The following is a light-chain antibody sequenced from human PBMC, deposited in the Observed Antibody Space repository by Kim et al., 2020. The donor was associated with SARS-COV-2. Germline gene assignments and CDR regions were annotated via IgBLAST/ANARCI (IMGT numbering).Light chain of an antibody. J-gene: IGLJ3*02. CDR1: TGPGTSSHF. V-gene: IGLV7-46*01. CDR3: LLSYSGVWV. CDR2: DTT. Sequence: PGETVTLTGSSSTGPGTSSHFPYWFKQRPGQAPRTLISDTTNTHSWTPAHFSGPLLGDKAALTLSGAQPEDEADYYCLLSYSGVWVFGGGTQLTVL.